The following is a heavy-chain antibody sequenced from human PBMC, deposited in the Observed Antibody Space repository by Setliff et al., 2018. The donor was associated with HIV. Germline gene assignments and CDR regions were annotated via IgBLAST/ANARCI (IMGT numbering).Heavy chain of an antibody. Sequence: PSETLSLTCSVSGGSMSSGDYYWSWIRQHPGRGLEWIGYIYYSGSTYYNPSLKSRITISGDTSKNEFSLKVTSVTAADTAVYFCARARYYYDPDKTGSSGEYFDYWGQGALVTVSS. D-gene: IGHD3-22*01. CDR3: ARARYYYDPDKTGSSGEYFDY. J-gene: IGHJ4*02. CDR2: IYYSGST. V-gene: IGHV4-31*03. CDR1: GGSMSSGDYY.